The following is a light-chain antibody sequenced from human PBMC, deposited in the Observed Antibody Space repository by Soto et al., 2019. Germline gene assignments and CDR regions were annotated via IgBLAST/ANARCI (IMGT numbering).Light chain of an antibody. CDR1: SSGVGTYHL. CDR3: CSYAGSSTYV. J-gene: IGLJ1*01. Sequence: QSVLTQPASVSGSPGQSITISCTGTSSGVGTYHLVSWYQQHPGKAPKLMIYEVSKRPSGVSNRFSGSKSGNTASLTISGLQAEDEADYYCCSYAGSSTYVFGIGTKVTVL. V-gene: IGLV2-23*02. CDR2: EVS.